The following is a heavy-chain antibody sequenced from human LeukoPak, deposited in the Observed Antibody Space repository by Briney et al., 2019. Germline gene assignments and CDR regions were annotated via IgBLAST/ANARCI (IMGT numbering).Heavy chain of an antibody. CDR3: ARGGYHAYYLDY. V-gene: IGHV3-21*01. CDR2: ISSISTYT. J-gene: IGHJ4*02. Sequence: GGSLRLSCAASGFIFSNYGMIWVRQAPGKGPEWVSSISSISTYTHYADSVKGRLTISGDNAKNTLYLQMNSLRAEDTAVYYCARGGYHAYYLDYWGQGSLVTVSS. D-gene: IGHD5-18*01. CDR1: GFIFSNYG.